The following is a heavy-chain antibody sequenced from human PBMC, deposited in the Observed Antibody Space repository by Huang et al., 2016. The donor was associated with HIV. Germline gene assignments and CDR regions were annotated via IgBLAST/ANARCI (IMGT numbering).Heavy chain of an antibody. V-gene: IGHV1-46*03. CDR1: GFIILIYY. CDR3: AREGITPSGTEVSGFDF. D-gene: IGHD6-13*01. J-gene: IGHJ5*01. Sequence: QVQLVQSGAEVKKPGASVTISCKASGFIILIYYIHWVRQAPGQGLEWIGIVNPSGGGADYAQKFKGRVTMTRDTSTRTLYMELSSLRSEDTAVYYCAREGITPSGTEVSGFDFWGQGTPVSVSS. CDR2: VNPSGGGA.